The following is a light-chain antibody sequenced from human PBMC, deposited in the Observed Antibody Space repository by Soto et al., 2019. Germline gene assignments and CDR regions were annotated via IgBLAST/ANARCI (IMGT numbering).Light chain of an antibody. CDR2: DAS. J-gene: IGKJ2*01. V-gene: IGKV3-11*01. CDR1: QSVSSY. Sequence: EIVLTQSPATLSLPPGERATLSCRASQSVSSYLAWYQQKPGQAPRLLIYDASNRATGIPARFSGSGSGTDFTLTISSLEPEDFAAYYCQQRSNWPPYTFGQGTKLEIK. CDR3: QQRSNWPPYT.